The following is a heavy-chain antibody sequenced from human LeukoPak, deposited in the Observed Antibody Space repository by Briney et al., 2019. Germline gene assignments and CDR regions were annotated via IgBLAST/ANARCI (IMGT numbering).Heavy chain of an antibody. CDR1: GFTFSSYA. CDR3: ARGRGCSGGTCYFDF. J-gene: IGHJ4*02. Sequence: GGSLRLSCAASGFTFSSYAMSWVRQAPGKGLEWVSAISGSGGSTYYADSVKGRFTISRDNSKNTLYLQMNSLRAEDTAVYYCARGRGCSGGTCYFDFWGQGTQVTVSS. D-gene: IGHD2-15*01. CDR2: ISGSGGST. V-gene: IGHV3-23*01.